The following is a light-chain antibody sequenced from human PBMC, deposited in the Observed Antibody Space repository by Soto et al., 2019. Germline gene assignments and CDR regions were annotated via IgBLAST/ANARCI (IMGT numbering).Light chain of an antibody. CDR1: QSVSSN. J-gene: IGKJ1*01. V-gene: IGKV3-15*01. CDR3: QQYNNWPRT. Sequence: EIVMTQSPATLSVAAGESATLSCRASQSVSSNLAWYQQKPGQAPRLLIYGASTRATGIPARFSGSVTGTEFTLTISSLQFEDFAVYYCQQYNNWPRTFGQGTKVEVK. CDR2: GAS.